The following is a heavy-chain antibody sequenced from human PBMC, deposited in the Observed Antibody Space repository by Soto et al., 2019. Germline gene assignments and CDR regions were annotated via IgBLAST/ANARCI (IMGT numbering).Heavy chain of an antibody. Sequence: QVQLQESGPGLVKPSETLSLTCTVSGGSISSYYWSWIRQPTGKGLEWIGYIYYTGSTNYNPSLKSRGTVSVDTSKNQFSLKLSSVTAADTALYYCARLSSGRQPYFDYWGQGTLVTVSS. CDR3: ARLSSGRQPYFDY. J-gene: IGHJ4*02. D-gene: IGHD3-22*01. CDR1: GGSISSYY. CDR2: IYYTGST. V-gene: IGHV4-59*08.